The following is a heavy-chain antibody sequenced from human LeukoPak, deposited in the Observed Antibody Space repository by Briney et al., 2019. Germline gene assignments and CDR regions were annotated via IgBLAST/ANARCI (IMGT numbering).Heavy chain of an antibody. J-gene: IGHJ6*03. CDR2: INPSGGST. CDR1: GYTFTSYY. D-gene: IGHD2-2*01. CDR3: ARRVVVPAAMYYYYYMDV. Sequence: ASVKVSCKASGYTFTSYYMHWVRQAPGQGLEWKGIINPSGGSTSYAQKFQGRVTMTRDTSTSTVYMELSSLRSEDTAVYYCARRVVVPAAMYYYYYMDVWGKGTTVTVSS. V-gene: IGHV1-46*01.